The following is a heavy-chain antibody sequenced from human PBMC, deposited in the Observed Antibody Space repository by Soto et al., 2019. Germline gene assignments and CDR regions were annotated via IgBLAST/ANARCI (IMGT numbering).Heavy chain of an antibody. CDR2: ISGSGGST. D-gene: IGHD6-13*01. V-gene: IGHV3-23*01. CDR3: AKDQGSSWYEIDY. CDR1: GFTFSNYA. J-gene: IGHJ4*02. Sequence: EVQLLESGGGLVQPGGSLRLSCAASGFTFSNYAVTWVRQAPGKGLEWVSTISGSGGSTYYADSVKGRFTISRANSKNALFRQMNSLRAEDTAVYYCAKDQGSSWYEIDYLGQGTLVTVSS.